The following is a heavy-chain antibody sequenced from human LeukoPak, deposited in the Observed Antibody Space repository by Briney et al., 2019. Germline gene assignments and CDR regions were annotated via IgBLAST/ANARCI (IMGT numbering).Heavy chain of an antibody. V-gene: IGHV1-69*04. CDR1: GGTFSSYA. J-gene: IGHJ4*02. CDR3: ARGGATKDFDY. CDR2: IIPILGIA. Sequence: ASVKVSCKASGGTFSSYAISWVRQAPGQGREWMGRIIPILGIANYAQKFQGRVTITADKSTSTAYMELSSLRSEDTAVYYCARGGATKDFDYWGQGTLVTVSS. D-gene: IGHD5-12*01.